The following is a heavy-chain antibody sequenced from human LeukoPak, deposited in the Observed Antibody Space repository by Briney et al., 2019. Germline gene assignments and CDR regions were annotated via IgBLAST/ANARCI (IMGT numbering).Heavy chain of an antibody. J-gene: IGHJ6*03. V-gene: IGHV4-59*01. CDR1: GESISGFY. Sequence: SETLSLTCTVSGESISGFYWTWIRQPPGKGLEWIGYIYYSGSTNYNPSLKSRVTISVDTSKNQFSLKLSSVTAADTAVYYCASSVRGRGAAAGSYYYYYYMDVWGKGTTVTVSS. CDR3: ASSVRGRGAAAGSYYYYYYMDV. D-gene: IGHD6-13*01. CDR2: IYYSGST.